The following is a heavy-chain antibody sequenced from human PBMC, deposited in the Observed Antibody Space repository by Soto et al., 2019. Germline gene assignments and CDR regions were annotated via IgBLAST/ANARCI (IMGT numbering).Heavy chain of an antibody. CDR2: SRNKARSYTT. V-gene: IGHV3-72*01. J-gene: IGHJ6*02. Sequence: EVQLVESGGHLVQPGGSLRLSCAASGFNFSDHYMDWVRQAPGKGLEWVGRSRNKARSYTTEYAASVKGRFTISRDDSKNSVHLKMNSLKTEDTAVYYCASAAASLYGMDVWGQGTTVTVSS. CDR1: GFNFSDHY. D-gene: IGHD2-2*01. CDR3: ASAAASLYGMDV.